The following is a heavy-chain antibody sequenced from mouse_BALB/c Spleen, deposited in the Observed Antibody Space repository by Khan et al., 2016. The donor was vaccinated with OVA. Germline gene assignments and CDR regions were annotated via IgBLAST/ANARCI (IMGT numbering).Heavy chain of an antibody. CDR1: GYTFTSYT. CDR2: INPSNGYT. D-gene: IGHD2-14*01. V-gene: IGHV1-4*01. J-gene: IGHJ3*01. Sequence: QVQLQQSGAELARPGASVKMSCKASGYTFTSYTIHWIKERPGQGLEWIGNINPSNGYTNYNQKFKDEATLTTDKSSTTAYLQLSSLTSDDSAVYNCVRDGAYHRNDGWFAYWGQGTLVTVSA. CDR3: VRDGAYHRNDGWFAY.